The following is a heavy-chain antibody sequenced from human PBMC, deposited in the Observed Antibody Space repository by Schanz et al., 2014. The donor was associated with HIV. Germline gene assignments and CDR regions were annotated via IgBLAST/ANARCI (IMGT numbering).Heavy chain of an antibody. Sequence: QVQLVESGGGVVQPGTSLRLSCAASGVPFRNYGMHWVRQAPGKGLEWVAVTLQDGSGTYYADSVRGRFNISRDNSKNTLYLQMNNLRREDTAVYFCARDQTTINYYYYALDVWGQGTTVTVTS. CDR3: ARDQTTINYYYYALDV. CDR2: TLQDGSGT. V-gene: IGHV3-33*05. D-gene: IGHD1-1*01. J-gene: IGHJ6*02. CDR1: GVPFRNYG.